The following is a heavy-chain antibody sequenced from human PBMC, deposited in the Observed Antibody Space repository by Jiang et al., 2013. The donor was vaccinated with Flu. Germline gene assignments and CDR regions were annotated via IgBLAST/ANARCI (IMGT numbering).Heavy chain of an antibody. D-gene: IGHD6-13*01. Sequence: ASGFTFNTFGMHWVRQAPGKGLEWVALILYDGSYKYYADSVKGRFTISRDNSKNTLYLQMSSLRAEDRAVYYCATDTQHRVLQQWGQGTLVIVTS. CDR1: GFTFNTFG. V-gene: IGHV3-30*02. CDR2: ILYDGSYK. CDR3: ATDTQHRVLQQ. J-gene: IGHJ1*01.